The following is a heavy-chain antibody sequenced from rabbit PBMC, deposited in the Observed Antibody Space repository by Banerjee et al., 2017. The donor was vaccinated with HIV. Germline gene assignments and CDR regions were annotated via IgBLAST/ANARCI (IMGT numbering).Heavy chain of an antibody. CDR3: ARDLAGVIGWNFGL. Sequence: QSLEESGGDLVKPGASLTLTCTASGFTISSNYMCWVRQAAGKGLEWSACIDGGSTGSTYYASRAKGRFTISKTSTTTVTLKMTSMTAADAATYFCARDLAGVIGWNFGLWGPGTLVTVS. V-gene: IGHV1S40*01. J-gene: IGHJ4*01. CDR1: GFTISSNY. CDR2: IDGGSTGST. D-gene: IGHD4-1*01.